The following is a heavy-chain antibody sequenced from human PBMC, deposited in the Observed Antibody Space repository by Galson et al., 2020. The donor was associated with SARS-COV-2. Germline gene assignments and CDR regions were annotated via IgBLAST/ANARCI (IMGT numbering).Heavy chain of an antibody. CDR1: GFSPSNSGMR. Sequence: SGPPLVKPTQTLTLTCTFSGFSPSNSGMRVSWIRQPPGKALEWLERTDSDDDKFYSTSLKPRPTISKDTYKNQVVLTMTNMDPVDTATYYCARSYYDILTGYYFAFDIWGQGTMVTVSS. CDR3: ARSYYDILTGYYFAFDI. V-gene: IGHV2-70*04. D-gene: IGHD3-9*01. CDR2: TDSDDDK. J-gene: IGHJ3*02.